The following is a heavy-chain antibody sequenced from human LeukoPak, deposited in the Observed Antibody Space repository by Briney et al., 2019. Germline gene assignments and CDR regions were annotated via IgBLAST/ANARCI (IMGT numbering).Heavy chain of an antibody. J-gene: IGHJ4*02. D-gene: IGHD5-18*01. CDR3: AKSGYSSYYFDY. Sequence: PGGSLRLSCAASGFTFSTYNMNWVRQAPGKGLEWVSSISSSSSYIYYTDSVRGRFTISRDNAKNSLYLQMNSLRAEDTAVYYCAKSGYSSYYFDYWGQGTLVTVSS. V-gene: IGHV3-21*01. CDR2: ISSSSSYI. CDR1: GFTFSTYN.